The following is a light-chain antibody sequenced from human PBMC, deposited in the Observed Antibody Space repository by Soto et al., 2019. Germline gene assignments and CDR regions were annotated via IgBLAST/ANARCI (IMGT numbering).Light chain of an antibody. CDR1: QSVDSNY. V-gene: IGKV3-20*01. Sequence: EIVLTQSPGTLSLSPGERATLSCRASQSVDSNYLAWYQQKPGQAPRLLIYGASSRATGIPDRFSGSGSGTDFTLTISRLQPEDFAVYYCQQYGRSPRTFGRGTKVDIK. J-gene: IGKJ4*02. CDR2: GAS. CDR3: QQYGRSPRT.